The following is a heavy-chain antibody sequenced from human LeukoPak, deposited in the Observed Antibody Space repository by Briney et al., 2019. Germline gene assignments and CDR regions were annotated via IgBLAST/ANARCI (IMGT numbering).Heavy chain of an antibody. D-gene: IGHD1-26*01. Sequence: WVREXXGXGXXXXXVICGSGGSTDYADSVKGRFTISRDNSKNTLYLKMNGLRAEDTDVYYCAKAHSGSCYDAFDIWGQGTMVTVSS. CDR2: ICGSGGST. V-gene: IGHV3-23*01. J-gene: IGHJ3*02. CDR3: AKAHSGSCYDAFDI.